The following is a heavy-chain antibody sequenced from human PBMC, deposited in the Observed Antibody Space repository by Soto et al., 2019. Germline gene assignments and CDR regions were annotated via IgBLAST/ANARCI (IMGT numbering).Heavy chain of an antibody. CDR2: ISAYNGNT. CDR1: GYTFTSYG. Sequence: QVQLVQSGAEVKKPGASVKVSCKASGYTFTSYGISWVRQAPGQGLEWMGWISAYNGNTNYAQKLQGRVTMTTDTSTSTAYMELRSLRSDDTAVYYCARDRIWFGELLPYYYGMDVWGQGTTVTVSS. J-gene: IGHJ6*02. D-gene: IGHD3-10*01. V-gene: IGHV1-18*01. CDR3: ARDRIWFGELLPYYYGMDV.